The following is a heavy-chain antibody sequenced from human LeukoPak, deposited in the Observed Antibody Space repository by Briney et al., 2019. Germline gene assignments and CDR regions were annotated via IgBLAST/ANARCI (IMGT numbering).Heavy chain of an antibody. CDR3: ARDWELPTVTNPNWYFDL. D-gene: IGHD4-11*01. Sequence: PGGSLRLSCAASGFAFSSYAMSWVRQAPGKGLEWVSAISGSGGSTYYADSVKGRFTISRDNAKNTLYLQMNSLRAEDTAVYYCARDWELPTVTNPNWYFDLWGRGTLVTVSS. V-gene: IGHV3-23*01. CDR1: GFAFSSYA. J-gene: IGHJ2*01. CDR2: ISGSGGST.